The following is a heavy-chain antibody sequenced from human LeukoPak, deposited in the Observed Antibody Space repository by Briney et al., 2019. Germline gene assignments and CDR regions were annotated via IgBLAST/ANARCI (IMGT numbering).Heavy chain of an antibody. V-gene: IGHV3-7*01. J-gene: IGHJ4*02. D-gene: IGHD6-19*01. CDR1: GFTLSNFW. CDR3: ASYSSGWYTYYFDY. CDR2: IKQDGSEK. Sequence: SGGSLRLSCAASGFTLSNFWMGWVRQAPGKGLEWVANIKQDGSEKYYVDSVKGRFTISRDNAKNSLYLQMNSLRAEDTAVYYCASYSSGWYTYYFDYWGQGTLVTVSS.